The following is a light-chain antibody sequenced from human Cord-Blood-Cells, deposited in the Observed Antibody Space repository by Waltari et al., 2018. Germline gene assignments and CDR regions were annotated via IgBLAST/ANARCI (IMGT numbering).Light chain of an antibody. Sequence: IVMTQSPDSLAVSRGERATINCNSSQSVLYSSNNKNYLAWYQQKPGQPPKLLIYWASTRESGVPDRFSGSGSGTDFTLTISSLQAEDVAVYYCQQYYSTPLTFGGGTKVEIK. J-gene: IGKJ4*01. CDR3: QQYYSTPLT. V-gene: IGKV4-1*01. CDR1: QSVLYSSNNKNY. CDR2: WAS.